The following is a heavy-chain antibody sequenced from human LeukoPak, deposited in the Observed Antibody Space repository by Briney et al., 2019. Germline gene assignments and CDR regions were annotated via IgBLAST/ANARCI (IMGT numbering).Heavy chain of an antibody. Sequence: PGGSLRLSCAASGFTLSTYWMHWVSQAPGKGLVWVSHINTDGSGTSYADSVKGRFTISRDNARNTLYLQMHSLRAEDTAVYYCARDLGSCSSTSCQTDWFHPWGQGTQVTVSS. CDR1: GFTLSTYW. J-gene: IGHJ5*02. V-gene: IGHV3-74*01. D-gene: IGHD2-2*01. CDR2: INTDGSGT. CDR3: ARDLGSCSSTSCQTDWFHP.